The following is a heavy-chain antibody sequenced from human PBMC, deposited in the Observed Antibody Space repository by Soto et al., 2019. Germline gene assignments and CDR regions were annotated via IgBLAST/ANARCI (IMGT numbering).Heavy chain of an antibody. CDR1: GGSISSSSYY. V-gene: IGHV4-39*01. CDR3: SRVHVYIVATIYIPYFFDY. CDR2: IYYSGST. J-gene: IGHJ4*02. Sequence: PSETLSLTCTVSGGSISSSSYYWGWIRQPPGKGLEWIGSIYYSGSTYYNPSLKSRVTISVDTSKNQFSLKLSSVTAADTAVYYCSRVHVYIVATIYIPYFFDYWGQGTRVTVSS. D-gene: IGHD5-12*01.